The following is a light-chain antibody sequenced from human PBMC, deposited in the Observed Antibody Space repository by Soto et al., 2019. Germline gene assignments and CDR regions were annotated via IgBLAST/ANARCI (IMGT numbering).Light chain of an antibody. CDR2: SDV. V-gene: IGLV1-44*01. CDR3: AAWDDSLSAVL. Sequence: QSVLTQPPSASGTPGQRVTISCSGSSSNIGGNPVNWYRQLPGTAPKLLLYSDVQRPSGVPDRVSGSKSGTSASLAISGLQSEDEADYFYAAWDDSLSAVLFGGGTQLTVL. J-gene: IGLJ7*01. CDR1: SSNIGGNP.